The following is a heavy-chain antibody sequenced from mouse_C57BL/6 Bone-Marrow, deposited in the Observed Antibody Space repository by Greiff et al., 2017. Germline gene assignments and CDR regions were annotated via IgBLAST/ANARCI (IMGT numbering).Heavy chain of an antibody. CDR2: IWTGGGT. V-gene: IGHV2-9-1*01. CDR1: GFSLTSYA. CDR3: ARTFYDGYYEAMDY. D-gene: IGHD2-3*01. Sequence: VKLVESGPGLVAPSQSLSITCTVSGFSLTSYAISWVRQPPGKGLEWLGVIWTGGGTNYNSALKSRLSISKDNSKSQVFLKMNSLQTDDTARYYCARTFYDGYYEAMDYWGQGTSVTVSS. J-gene: IGHJ4*01.